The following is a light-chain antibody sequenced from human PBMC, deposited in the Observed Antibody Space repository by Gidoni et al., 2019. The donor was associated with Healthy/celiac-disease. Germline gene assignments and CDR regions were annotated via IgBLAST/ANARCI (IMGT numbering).Light chain of an antibody. CDR2: EVS. V-gene: IGLV2-8*01. Sequence: QSALTQPPSASGSPGQSVTISCTGTSSDVGGYNYVSWYQQNPGKAPKLMIYEVSKRPSGVPDRLSGSKSGNTASLTVSGLQAEDEADYYCSSYAGSNLVVFGGGTKLTVL. CDR3: SSYAGSNLVV. J-gene: IGLJ2*01. CDR1: SSDVGGYNY.